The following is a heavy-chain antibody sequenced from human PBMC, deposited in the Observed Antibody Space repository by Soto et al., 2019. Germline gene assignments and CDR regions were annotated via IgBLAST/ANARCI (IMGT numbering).Heavy chain of an antibody. V-gene: IGHV1-18*04. CDR2: ISAYNGNT. D-gene: IGHD1-26*01. J-gene: IGHJ6*02. CDR1: GYTFTSYG. Sequence: ASVKVSCKASGYTFTSYGISWVRQAPGQGLEWMGWISAYNGNTNYAQKLQGRVTMTTDTSTSTAYMELRSLRSDDTAVYYRAREATGELLGYYYYGMDVWGQGTTVTGSS. CDR3: AREATGELLGYYYYGMDV.